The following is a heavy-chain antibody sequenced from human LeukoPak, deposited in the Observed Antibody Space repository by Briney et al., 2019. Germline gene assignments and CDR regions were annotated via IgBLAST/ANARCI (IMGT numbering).Heavy chain of an antibody. V-gene: IGHV3-30*02. D-gene: IGHD2-15*01. J-gene: IGHJ4*02. CDR3: AEDQKLQPFHY. CDR1: GFTFSTYG. Sequence: PGGSLRLSCAASGFTFSTYGMHWVRQAPGKGLEWVAFIQFDGSEEFYADSVKGRFSISRDNSKNTLYLQMNSLRTEDTSVYYCAEDQKLQPFHYWGQGTLVTVSS. CDR2: IQFDGSEE.